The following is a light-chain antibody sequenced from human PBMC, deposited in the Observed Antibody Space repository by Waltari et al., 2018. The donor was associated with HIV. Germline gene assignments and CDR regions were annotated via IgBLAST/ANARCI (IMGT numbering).Light chain of an antibody. CDR1: QSVGSN. CDR2: ESS. J-gene: IGKJ4*01. CDR3: HQRSKWPLT. V-gene: IGKV3-11*01. Sequence: EIVLTQSPATLSLSPGERATLSCRARQSVGSNVAWYQQRPDQPPRLLIYESSNRATGVPARFSASGSGTDFTRTISSLEPEDFAVYYCHQRSKWPLTFGGGTKVEIK.